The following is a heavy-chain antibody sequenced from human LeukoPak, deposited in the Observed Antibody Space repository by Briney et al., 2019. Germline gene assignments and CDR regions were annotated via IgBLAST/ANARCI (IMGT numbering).Heavy chain of an antibody. J-gene: IGHJ6*03. Sequence: GSLRLSCAASGFTFSNYWMSWVRQAPGKGLEWVSSISSSSSYIYYADSVKGRFTISRDNAKNSLYLQMNSLRAEDTAVYHCARGRDYYYGSGSYAPRSYYYYYMDVWGKGTTVTVSS. CDR3: ARGRDYYYGSGSYAPRSYYYYYMDV. D-gene: IGHD3-10*01. CDR2: ISSSSSYI. CDR1: GFTFSNYW. V-gene: IGHV3-21*01.